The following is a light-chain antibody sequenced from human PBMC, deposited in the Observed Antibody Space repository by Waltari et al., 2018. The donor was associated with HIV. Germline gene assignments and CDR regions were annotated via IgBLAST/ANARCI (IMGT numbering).Light chain of an antibody. Sequence: DIRVTQSPSSVSASAGDRVTITCRASQDVGNWLAWYQQKPGRAPELLIYDISNLQSGVPSRFSGSGSGTDFTLTINSLQPVDFATYYCQQANTFPLTFGGGTKVEIK. CDR1: QDVGNW. CDR3: QQANTFPLT. CDR2: DIS. V-gene: IGKV1-12*01. J-gene: IGKJ4*01.